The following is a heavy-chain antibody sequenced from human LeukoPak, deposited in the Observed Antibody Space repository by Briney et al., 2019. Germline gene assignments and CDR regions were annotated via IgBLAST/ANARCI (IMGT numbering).Heavy chain of an antibody. CDR3: ARKGEIGYDLSDY. V-gene: IGHV1-46*01. D-gene: IGHD5-12*01. CDR1: GYTFTNYY. J-gene: IGHJ4*02. Sequence: ASVKLSCKASGYTFTNYYMNWVRHAPAQGLEWMGIVNPRGGSTSYAQKFQGRVTVTRDTSTSTVYMELSSLRSEDTAMYYCARKGEIGYDLSDYWGQGTLVTVSS. CDR2: VNPRGGST.